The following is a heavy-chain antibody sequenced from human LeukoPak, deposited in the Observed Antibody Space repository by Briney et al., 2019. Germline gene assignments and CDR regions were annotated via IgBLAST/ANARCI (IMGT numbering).Heavy chain of an antibody. J-gene: IGHJ4*02. V-gene: IGHV3-38-3*01. CDR3: TTDSLHCSGGSCYLRDY. CDR2: ISGGST. CDR1: GFTVSSNE. D-gene: IGHD2-15*01. Sequence: PGGSLRLSCAASGFTVSSNEMSWVRQAPGKGLEWVSSISGGSTYYADSVKGRFTISRDNSENTLFLRMNSLKTEDTAVYYCTTDSLHCSGGSCYLRDYWGQGTLVTVSS.